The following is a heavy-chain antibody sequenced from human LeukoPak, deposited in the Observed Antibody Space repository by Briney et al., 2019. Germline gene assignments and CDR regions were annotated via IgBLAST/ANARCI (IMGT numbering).Heavy chain of an antibody. V-gene: IGHV3-7*01. D-gene: IGHD3-22*01. Sequence: PGGSLRLSCVGSGFTFNSNWMSWVRQAPGKGLEWVANIKQDGSEQFYVDSVKGRFTISRDNAKNSVSLQMNSLRVEDTAVYYCARDKYYDRYFDSWGQGTLVTVSS. CDR3: ARDKYYDRYFDS. CDR1: GFTFNSNW. J-gene: IGHJ4*02. CDR2: IKQDGSEQ.